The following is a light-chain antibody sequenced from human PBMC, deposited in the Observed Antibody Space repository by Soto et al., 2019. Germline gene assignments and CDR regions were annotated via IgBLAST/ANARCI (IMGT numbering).Light chain of an antibody. CDR1: RSNIGSNY. V-gene: IGLV1-47*01. Sequence: QAVVTQPPSASGTPGQRVAISCSGGRSNIGSNYVSWYQQLPGLAPTLLIYRDNQRPSGVPDRFSGSKSGTSASLAISGLRSEDEADYYCSAWDDSLSVVFGGGTKLTVL. CDR3: SAWDDSLSVV. CDR2: RDN. J-gene: IGLJ3*02.